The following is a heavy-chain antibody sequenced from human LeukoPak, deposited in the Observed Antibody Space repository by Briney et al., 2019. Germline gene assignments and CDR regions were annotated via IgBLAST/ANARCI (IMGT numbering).Heavy chain of an antibody. V-gene: IGHV1-8*01. CDR1: GYTFTSCD. CDR3: ARGWFGQLLQDY. D-gene: IGHD3-10*01. Sequence: ASVKLSCKASGYTFTSCDINWVRQATGQGPEWMGWMNPNSGNTGYAQQFQGRVTMTRTTSTSTAYMKLSSLRSDDTAVYYCARGWFGQLLQDYWGQGTLVTVSS. CDR2: MNPNSGNT. J-gene: IGHJ4*02.